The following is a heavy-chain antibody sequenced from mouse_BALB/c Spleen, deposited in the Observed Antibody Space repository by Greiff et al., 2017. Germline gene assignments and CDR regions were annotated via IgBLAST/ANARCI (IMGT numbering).Heavy chain of an antibody. CDR1: GFTFSSYA. J-gene: IGHJ4*01. D-gene: IGHD1-1*01. Sequence: EVQLVESGGGLVKPGGSLKLSCAASGFTFSSYAMSWVRQTPEKRLEWVASISSGGSTYYPDSVKGRFTISRDNARNILYLQMSSLRSEDTAMYYCARDYYYGSSFAMDYWGQGTSVTVAS. CDR3: ARDYYYGSSFAMDY. V-gene: IGHV5-6-5*01. CDR2: ISSGGST.